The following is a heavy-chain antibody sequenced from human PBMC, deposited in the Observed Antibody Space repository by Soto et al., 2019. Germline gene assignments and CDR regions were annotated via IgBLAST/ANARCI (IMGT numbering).Heavy chain of an antibody. CDR3: AKDRPRRTSGYFFDY. CDR1: GGSISSGGYS. D-gene: IGHD1-1*01. J-gene: IGHJ4*02. Sequence: PSETLSLTCAVSGGSISSGGYSWSWIRQPPGKGLEWIGDIYHSGSTYYNPSLKSRVTISVDRSKKQFSLKLSSVTAADTAVYYCAKDRPRRTSGYFFDYWGQGTPVTVSS. V-gene: IGHV4-30-2*01. CDR2: IYHSGST.